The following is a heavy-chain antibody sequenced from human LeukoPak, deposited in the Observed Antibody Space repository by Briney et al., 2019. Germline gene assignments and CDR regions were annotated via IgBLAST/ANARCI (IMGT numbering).Heavy chain of an antibody. CDR3: AKMDTMVRGVIIT. J-gene: IGHJ5*02. V-gene: IGHV3-23*01. Sequence: GGSPRLSCAASGFTFSSYAMSWVRQAPGKGLEWVSAISGSGGSTYYADSVKGRFTISRDNSKNTLYLQMNSLRAEDTAVYYCAKMDTMVRGVIITWGQGTLVTVPS. CDR2: ISGSGGST. CDR1: GFTFSSYA. D-gene: IGHD3-10*01.